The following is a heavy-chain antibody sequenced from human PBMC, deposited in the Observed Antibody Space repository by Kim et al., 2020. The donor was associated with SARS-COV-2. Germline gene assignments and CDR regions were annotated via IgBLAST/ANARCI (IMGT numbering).Heavy chain of an antibody. CDR2: ISHDEKSN. D-gene: IGHD3-22*01. Sequence: GGSLRLSCAVSGITLTSYIIHWVRQAPGKGLEWVALISHDEKSNYYGYSVKGLFTISRDASKYTVFLQMNSLRAENTSTYYCAIENGSSGRAVWVHPWG. J-gene: IGHJ5*02. V-gene: IGHV3-33*05. CDR1: GITLTSYI. CDR3: AIENGSSGRAVWVHP.